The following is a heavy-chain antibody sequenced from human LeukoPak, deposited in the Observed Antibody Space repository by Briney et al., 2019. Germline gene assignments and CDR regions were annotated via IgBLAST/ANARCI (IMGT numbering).Heavy chain of an antibody. D-gene: IGHD3-3*01. Sequence: SQTLSLTCTVSGGSISSGGYYWSWIRQHPGKGLEWIGYIYYSGSTYYNPSLKSRVTISVDTSKNQFSLKLSSVTAADTAVYYCARATSYYDFWSGYYTGNWFDPWGQGTLVTVSS. J-gene: IGHJ5*02. V-gene: IGHV4-31*03. CDR2: IYYSGST. CDR1: GGSISSGGYY. CDR3: ARATSYYDFWSGYYTGNWFDP.